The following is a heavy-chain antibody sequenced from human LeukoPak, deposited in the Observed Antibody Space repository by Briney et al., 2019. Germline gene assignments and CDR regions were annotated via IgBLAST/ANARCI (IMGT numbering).Heavy chain of an antibody. V-gene: IGHV3-7*01. CDR2: IKQDGSGK. CDR1: GFTFSSYW. CDR3: ARAPQQLVRTAPDY. J-gene: IGHJ4*02. D-gene: IGHD6-13*01. Sequence: GGSLRLSCAASGFTFSSYWMSWVRQAPGKGLEWVANIKQDGSGKYYVDSVKGRFTISRDNAKNSLYLQMNSLRAEDTAVYYCARAPQQLVRTAPDYWGQGTLVTVSS.